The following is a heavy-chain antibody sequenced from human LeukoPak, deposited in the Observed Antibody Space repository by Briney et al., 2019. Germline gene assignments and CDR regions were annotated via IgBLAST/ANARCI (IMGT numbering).Heavy chain of an antibody. CDR3: ARERIAATGTGWFDP. Sequence: GGSLRLSCAASGFTFSSYALHWVRQAPGKGLEWLAVISFDGSNKYYADSVKGRFTISRDNSKNTLYLQTNSLRPEDTAVYYCARERIAATGTGWFDPWGQGTLVTVSS. D-gene: IGHD6-13*01. CDR1: GFTFSSYA. V-gene: IGHV3-30*04. CDR2: ISFDGSNK. J-gene: IGHJ5*02.